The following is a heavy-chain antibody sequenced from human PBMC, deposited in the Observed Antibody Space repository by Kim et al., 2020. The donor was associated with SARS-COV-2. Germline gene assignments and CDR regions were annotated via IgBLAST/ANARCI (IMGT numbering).Heavy chain of an antibody. V-gene: IGHV3-30*04. J-gene: IGHJ5*02. D-gene: IGHD7-27*01. CDR1: GFTFSSYA. CDR2: ISYDGSNK. CDR3: ARDLGQKPNWFDP. Sequence: GGSLRLSCAASGFTFSSYAMHWVRQAPGKGLEWVAVISYDGSNKYYADSVKGRFTISRDNSKNTLYLQMNSLRAEDTAVYYCARDLGQKPNWFDPWGQGTLVTVSS.